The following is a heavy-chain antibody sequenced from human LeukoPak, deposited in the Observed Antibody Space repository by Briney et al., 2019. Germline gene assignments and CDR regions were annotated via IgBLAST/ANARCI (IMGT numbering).Heavy chain of an antibody. J-gene: IGHJ4*02. CDR3: VRDRCSGGSCRLCDY. CDR2: IWSDGDNR. D-gene: IGHD2-15*01. Sequence: GRSLRLSCAASGFTFGTYAMHWVRQAPGKGLEWVAAIWSDGDNRYYADSVKGRFTISRDNSKNTLYLEMNSLRAEDTAVYYCVRDRCSGGSCRLCDYWGQGALVTVSS. CDR1: GFTFGTYA. V-gene: IGHV3-33*01.